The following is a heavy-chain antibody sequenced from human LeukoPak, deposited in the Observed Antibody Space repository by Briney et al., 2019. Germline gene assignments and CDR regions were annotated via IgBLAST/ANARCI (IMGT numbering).Heavy chain of an antibody. CDR3: AKSEYSSRGDYFDY. J-gene: IGHJ4*02. V-gene: IGHV3-21*01. CDR1: GFTFSSYS. D-gene: IGHD6-13*01. Sequence: GGSLRLSCAASGFTFSSYSMNWVRQAPGKGLEWVSSISSSSSYIFYADSVKGRFTISRDNAKNSLYLQMNGLRAEDTAVYYCAKSEYSSRGDYFDYWGQGTLVTVSS. CDR2: ISSSSSYI.